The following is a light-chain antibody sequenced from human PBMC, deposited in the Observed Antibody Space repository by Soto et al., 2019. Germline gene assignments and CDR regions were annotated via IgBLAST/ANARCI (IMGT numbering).Light chain of an antibody. CDR3: QQSNNHPIS. CDR1: QTISVS. Sequence: IQMTQSPSTLSASVGDTVTITCRASQTISVSLAWYQQKPGKAPNLLIYDASTLQGGVPSRFSGSGSGTEFTLTISSLQPEDFATYYCQQSNNHPISFGQGTKVDI. V-gene: IGKV1-5*01. CDR2: DAS. J-gene: IGKJ1*01.